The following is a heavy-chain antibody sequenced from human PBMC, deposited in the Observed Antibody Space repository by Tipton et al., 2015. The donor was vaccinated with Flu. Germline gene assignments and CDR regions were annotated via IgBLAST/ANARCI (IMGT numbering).Heavy chain of an antibody. CDR3: ARVGYGDDYYYYYGMDV. CDR2: INHSGST. D-gene: IGHD5-18*01. Sequence: LRLSCAVYGGSFSGYYWSWIRQPPGKGLEWIGEINHSGSTNYNPSLKSRVTISVDKSKNQFSLKLSSVTAADTAVYYCARVGYGDDYYYYYGMDVWGQGTTVTVSS. J-gene: IGHJ6*02. V-gene: IGHV4-34*01. CDR1: GGSFSGYY.